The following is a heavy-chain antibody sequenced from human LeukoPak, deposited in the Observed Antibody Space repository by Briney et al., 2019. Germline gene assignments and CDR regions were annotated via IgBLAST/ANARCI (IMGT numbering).Heavy chain of an antibody. Sequence: PSETLSLTCIVAGGSISRSDYYWGWIRQPPGKGLEWIGSFYYGEKTYYNPSLKSRVTISVDTSKNQFSLKLSSVTAADTAVYYCARAPYYYDSSGLLDYGMDVWGQGTTVTVSS. D-gene: IGHD3-22*01. CDR2: FYYGEKT. V-gene: IGHV4-39*01. CDR3: ARAPYYYDSSGLLDYGMDV. CDR1: GGSISRSDYY. J-gene: IGHJ6*02.